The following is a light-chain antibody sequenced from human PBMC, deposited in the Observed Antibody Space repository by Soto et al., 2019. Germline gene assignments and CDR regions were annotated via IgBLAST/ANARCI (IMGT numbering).Light chain of an antibody. V-gene: IGKV1-6*01. Sequence: ANQLTQSTSSLSACVGDRVAITCGESQSISSYVSWCRQQPGKAPKLLIYAASSLQSGVPSRLGGSGSGTDFTLDISSLQPEDSATYYCLHAINYPWTFGQG. J-gene: IGKJ1*01. CDR2: AAS. CDR1: QSISSY. CDR3: LHAINYPWT.